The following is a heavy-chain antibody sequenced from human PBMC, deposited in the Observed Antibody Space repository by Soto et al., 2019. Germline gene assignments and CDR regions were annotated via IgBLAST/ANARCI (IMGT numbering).Heavy chain of an antibody. J-gene: IGHJ3*02. Sequence: PGGSLRLSCAASGFTFSSYGMHWVRQAPGKGLEWVAVISYDGSNKYYADSVKDRFTISRDNSKNTLYLQMNSLRAEDTAVYYCAKRGYSFESETSFDIWGQGTMVTVSS. V-gene: IGHV3-30*18. D-gene: IGHD3-22*01. CDR1: GFTFSSYG. CDR3: AKRGYSFESETSFDI. CDR2: ISYDGSNK.